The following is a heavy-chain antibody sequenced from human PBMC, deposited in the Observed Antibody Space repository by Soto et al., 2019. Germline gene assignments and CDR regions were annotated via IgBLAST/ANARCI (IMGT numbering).Heavy chain of an antibody. D-gene: IGHD6-13*01. J-gene: IGHJ1*01. CDR1: GGSFSGYY. V-gene: IGHV4-34*01. CDR2: INHSGST. Sequence: QVQLQQWGAGLLKPSETLSLTCAVYGGSFSGYYWSWIRQPPGKGLEWIGEINHSGSTNYNPSLKSRVTISVDPSKNQFSLKLSSVTAADTAVYYCARGGPHEIAAAARDRAEYFQHWGQGTLVTVSS. CDR3: ARGGPHEIAAAARDRAEYFQH.